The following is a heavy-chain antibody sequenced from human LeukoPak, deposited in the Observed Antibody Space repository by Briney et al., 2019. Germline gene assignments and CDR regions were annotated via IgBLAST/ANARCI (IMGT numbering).Heavy chain of an antibody. CDR3: TRGYYEPFDR. J-gene: IGHJ4*02. CDR2: VDYSGST. V-gene: IGHV4-59*02. Sequence: SETLSLNCTVSGGSVSSSHWNWIRQPPGKGLEWIGNVDYSGSTKYNPSLRSRVTMSLDTSNNQFSLKMRSVTASDTALYYCTRGYYEPFDRWGQGARVTVSS. CDR1: GGSVSSSH. D-gene: IGHD3-22*01.